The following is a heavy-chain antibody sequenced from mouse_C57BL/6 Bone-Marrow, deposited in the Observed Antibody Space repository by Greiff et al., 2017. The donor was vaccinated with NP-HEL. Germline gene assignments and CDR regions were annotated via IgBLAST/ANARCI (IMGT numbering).Heavy chain of an antibody. CDR2: INSDGGSP. CDR1: EYEFPSPD. Sequence: EVQLVESGGGLVQPGESLKLSCESNEYEFPSPDMSWVRKTPEKRLELVAAINSDGGSPYYPDPMERRFIISRDTHKKTLYLQMSSLRSEDTALYYCARQKYCSSSWYCDVWGTGTTVTVSA. V-gene: IGHV5-2*01. D-gene: IGHD1-1*01. CDR3: ARQKYCSSSWYCDV. J-gene: IGHJ1*03.